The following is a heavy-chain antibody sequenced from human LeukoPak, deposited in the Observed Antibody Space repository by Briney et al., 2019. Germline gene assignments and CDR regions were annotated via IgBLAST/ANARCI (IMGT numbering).Heavy chain of an antibody. J-gene: IGHJ4*02. CDR2: ISSSRSYI. V-gene: IGHV3-21*01. CDR1: GFTFSSYS. D-gene: IGHD3-3*01. CDR3: ARDPSTWNGYSDY. Sequence: GGSLRLSCAASGFTFSSYSMNWVRQAPGKGLEWVSSISSSRSYIYYADSVKGRFTISRDNAKNSVYLQMDSLRAEDTAVYYCARDPSTWNGYSDYWGQGTLVTVSS.